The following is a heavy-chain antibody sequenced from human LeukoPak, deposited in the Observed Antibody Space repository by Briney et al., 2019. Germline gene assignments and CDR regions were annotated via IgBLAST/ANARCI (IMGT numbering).Heavy chain of an antibody. CDR2: ISSSGTTI. CDR1: GFTFSSYE. V-gene: IGHV3-48*03. J-gene: IGHJ4*02. CDR3: ARDPGIAVPLYYFDY. D-gene: IGHD6-19*01. Sequence: GGSLRLSCAASGFTFSSYEMNWVRQAPGKGLEWVSYISSSGTTIYYADSVKGRFTISRDNAKNSLYLQMNSLRAEDTAVYHCARDPGIAVPLYYFDYWGQGTLVTVSS.